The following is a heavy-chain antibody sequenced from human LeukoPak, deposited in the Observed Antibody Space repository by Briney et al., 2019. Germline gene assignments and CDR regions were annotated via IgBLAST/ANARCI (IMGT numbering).Heavy chain of an antibody. Sequence: SETLSPTCTVSGGSISSSSYYWGWIRQPPGKGLEWIGSIYYSGSTYYNPSLKSRVTISVDTSKNQFSLKLSSVTAADTAVYYCARDLGNGYYYGSGSQQPWGQGTLVTVSS. CDR3: ARDLGNGYYYGSGSQQP. J-gene: IGHJ5*02. CDR1: GGSISSSSYY. D-gene: IGHD3-10*01. CDR2: IYYSGST. V-gene: IGHV4-39*07.